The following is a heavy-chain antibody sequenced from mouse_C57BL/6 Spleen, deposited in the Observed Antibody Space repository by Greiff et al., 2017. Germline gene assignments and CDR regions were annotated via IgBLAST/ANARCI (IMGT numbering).Heavy chain of an antibody. CDR2: IHPSDSDT. V-gene: IGHV1-74*01. CDR3: ALGAYYGYDGAMDY. D-gene: IGHD2-9*01. J-gene: IGHJ4*01. CDR1: GYTFTSYW. Sequence: QVQLKQPGAELVKPGASVKVSCKASGYTFTSYWMHWVKQRPGQGLEWIGRIHPSDSDTNYNQKFKGKATLTVDKSSSTAYMQLSSLTSEDSAVYYCALGAYYGYDGAMDYWGQGTSVTVSS.